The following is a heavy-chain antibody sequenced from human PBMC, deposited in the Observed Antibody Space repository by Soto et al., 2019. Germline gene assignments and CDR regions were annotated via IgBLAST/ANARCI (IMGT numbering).Heavy chain of an antibody. Sequence: NVADGSIIIGRDTLGWKRENHGECREWIGYIYYSGSTYYNPSLKSRVTISVDTSKNQFSLKLSSVTAADTAVYYCAREASPGTNIVVVPAAIRWFDPWGQGTSVHVS. CDR2: IYYSGST. D-gene: IGHD2-2*01. V-gene: IGHV4-31*03. CDR1: DGSIIIGRDT. CDR3: AREASPGTNIVVVPAAIRWFDP. J-gene: IGHJ5*02.